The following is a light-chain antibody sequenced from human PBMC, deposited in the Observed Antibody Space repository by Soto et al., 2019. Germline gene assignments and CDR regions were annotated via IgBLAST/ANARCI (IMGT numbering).Light chain of an antibody. CDR2: DNN. CDR1: SSNIGNNY. Sequence: QSVLTQPPSVSAAPGQKVTISCSGSSSNIGNNYVSWYQQLPGTAPKLLIYDNNKRPSGIPDRFSGSKSGTSATLGITGLQTGDEADYCCGTWDSSLSDVVFGGGTKLTVL. V-gene: IGLV1-51*01. J-gene: IGLJ2*01. CDR3: GTWDSSLSDVV.